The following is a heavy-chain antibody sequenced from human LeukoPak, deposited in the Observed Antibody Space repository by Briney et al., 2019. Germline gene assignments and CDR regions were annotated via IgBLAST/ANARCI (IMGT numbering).Heavy chain of an antibody. D-gene: IGHD3-10*01. J-gene: IGHJ4*02. V-gene: IGHV3-30*18. Sequence: GGSLRLSCAASGFTFSSYGMHWVRQAPGKGLEWVAVISYDGSNKYYADSVKGRFTISRDNSKNTLYLQMNSLRAEDTAVYYCAKDAQILLRFGESGGVDYWGQGTLVTVSS. CDR1: GFTFSSYG. CDR3: AKDAQILLRFGESGGVDY. CDR2: ISYDGSNK.